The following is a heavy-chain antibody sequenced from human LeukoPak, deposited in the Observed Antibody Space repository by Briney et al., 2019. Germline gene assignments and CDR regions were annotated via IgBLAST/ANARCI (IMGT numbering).Heavy chain of an antibody. Sequence: ASVKVSCKTSGYTVSDYYLHWVRQAPGQGLEWMGWINPSSGGTKNAQKFQGRVTMTRDTSISTGYMELSRLRSDDTAVYYCARPIRGSYVEDVFDIWGQGTMVTVSA. CDR1: GYTVSDYY. CDR3: ARPIRGSYVEDVFDI. V-gene: IGHV1-2*02. D-gene: IGHD1-26*01. CDR2: INPSSGGT. J-gene: IGHJ3*02.